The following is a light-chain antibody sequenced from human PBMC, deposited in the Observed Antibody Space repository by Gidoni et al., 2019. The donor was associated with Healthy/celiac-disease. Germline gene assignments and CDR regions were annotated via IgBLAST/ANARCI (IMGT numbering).Light chain of an antibody. CDR2: KVS. CDR1: QSLVHSDGNTY. CDR3: MQGTHWPPMYT. J-gene: IGKJ2*01. Sequence: DVVMTQSPLSLPVTLGQPASISCRSSQSLVHSDGNTYLNWFQQRPGQSPRRLIYKVSNRDSGVPDRFSGSVSGTDFTLKISRVEAEDVGVYYCMQGTHWPPMYTFGQGTKLEIK. V-gene: IGKV2-30*02.